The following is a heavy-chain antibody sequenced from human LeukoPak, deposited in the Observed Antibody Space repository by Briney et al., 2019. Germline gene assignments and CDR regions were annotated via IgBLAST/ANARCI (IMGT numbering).Heavy chain of an antibody. CDR1: GFTISDNY. D-gene: IGHD2-21*02. CDR2: IYSAGAT. CDR3: ARIEWWRLGRSFDI. V-gene: IGHV3-53*01. Sequence: GGSLRLSCAASGFTISDNYMTWVRQAPGKGLEWVSSIYSAGATHYAESVKGRFTISRDNSKNTLYLKMNSLRAEDMAVYYCARIEWWRLGRSFDIWGQGTMVTVSS. J-gene: IGHJ3*02.